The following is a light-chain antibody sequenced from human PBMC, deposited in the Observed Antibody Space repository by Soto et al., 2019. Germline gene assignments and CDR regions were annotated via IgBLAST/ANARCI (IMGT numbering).Light chain of an antibody. CDR2: HVA. V-gene: IGLV2-18*01. J-gene: IGLJ2*01. Sequence: QSALIQPPSVPGSPGQSVTISCTGTSSDFCLYDYLSWSHWHPGTVPKPMIYHVACQPSGVADRVSGSKSGYTASMTLSGLQADDEADCWTSFYTGRATVIFGGRTKLAVL. CDR1: SSDFCLYDY. CDR3: SFYTGRATVI.